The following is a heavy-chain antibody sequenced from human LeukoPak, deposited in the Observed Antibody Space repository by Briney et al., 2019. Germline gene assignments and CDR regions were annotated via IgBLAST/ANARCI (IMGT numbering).Heavy chain of an antibody. Sequence: GGSLRLSCTASGFTFSGSEMSWVRQTPGKGLEWLSNISTDGTTTYYADSVKGRFTTYRDNAENSLYLQMDRLRPDDTALYYCARSFGWHFDLWGRGTLVTVSS. CDR1: GFTFSGSE. CDR2: ISTDGTTT. J-gene: IGHJ2*01. CDR3: ARSFGWHFDL. V-gene: IGHV3-48*03. D-gene: IGHD3-16*01.